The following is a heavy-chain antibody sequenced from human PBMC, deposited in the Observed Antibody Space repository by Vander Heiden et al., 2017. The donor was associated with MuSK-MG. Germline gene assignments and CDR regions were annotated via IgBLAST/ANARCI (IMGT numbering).Heavy chain of an antibody. V-gene: IGHV4-34*01. J-gene: IGHJ5*02. CDR1: GGSFGCYY. CDR3: ARRMSGGWYGVRFDP. CDR2: INHSGST. Sequence: QVHLHQRGAGPLTPSETLSLTCAVYGGSFGCYYWSWSRRRPGKGLEWVGEINHSGSTNYNPSIKGRVTKAVDTSKNQFSLKLSSVTAADTAVYDWARRMSGGWYGVRFDPWGQGTLVTVSS. D-gene: IGHD6-19*01.